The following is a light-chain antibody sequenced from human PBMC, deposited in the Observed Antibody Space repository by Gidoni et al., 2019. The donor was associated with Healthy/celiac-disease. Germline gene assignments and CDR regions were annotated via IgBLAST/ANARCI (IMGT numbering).Light chain of an antibody. CDR1: SSDVGGYNY. Sequence: QSALTQPPSASGSPGQSVTISCTGTSSDVGGYNYVSWYQQHPGKAPKLMLDEVSKRPSGVPDRFAGSKSGNTASLTVSGLQAEDEADYYCSSDAGSNNVVFGGGTKLTVL. CDR2: EVS. CDR3: SSDAGSNNVV. J-gene: IGLJ2*01. V-gene: IGLV2-8*01.